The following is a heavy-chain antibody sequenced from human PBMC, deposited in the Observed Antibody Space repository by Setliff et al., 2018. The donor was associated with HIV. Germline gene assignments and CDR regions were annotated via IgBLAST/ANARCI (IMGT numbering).Heavy chain of an antibody. J-gene: IGHJ3*02. V-gene: IGHV1-69*10. CDR2: IIPILGIA. D-gene: IGHD3-9*01. CDR3: AENRSPSIFSAPTNAFDI. Sequence: SVKVSCKASGYTFTGYYMHWVRQAPGQGLEWMGGIIPILGIASYAQKFQGRVTITADKSTTTAFMDLSGLRSEDTAVYYCAENRSPSIFSAPTNAFDIWGQGTMVTVSS. CDR1: GYTFTGYY.